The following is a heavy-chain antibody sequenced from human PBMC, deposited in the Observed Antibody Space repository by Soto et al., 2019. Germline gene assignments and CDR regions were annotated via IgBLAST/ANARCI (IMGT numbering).Heavy chain of an antibody. CDR2: IYDSESA. V-gene: IGHV4-31*03. CDR3: ARASSSSSAADY. J-gene: IGHJ4*02. D-gene: IGHD6-6*01. CDR1: GESISSGGYY. Sequence: QVQLQESGPGLVKPSQTLSLTCSVSGESISSGGYYWSWLRHHPGKGLEWIGYIYDSESAYYNPSLKSRVTISMDTSKNHFAMRLSSVTAADTAVYYCARASSSSSAADYWGQGILVTVSA.